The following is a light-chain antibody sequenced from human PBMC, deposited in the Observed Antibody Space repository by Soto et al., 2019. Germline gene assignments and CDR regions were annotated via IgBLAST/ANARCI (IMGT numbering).Light chain of an antibody. Sequence: IQLTQYPSSLSASVGDRSTITCWASQGISSYLAWYQQKPGKAPKLLIYGAYTLQSGVTSRFSGSGSGTDFTLTISSLQPEDFATYYCQQLDSYPITFGQGTRLEIK. CDR3: QQLDSYPIT. CDR1: QGISSY. CDR2: GAY. V-gene: IGKV1-9*01. J-gene: IGKJ5*01.